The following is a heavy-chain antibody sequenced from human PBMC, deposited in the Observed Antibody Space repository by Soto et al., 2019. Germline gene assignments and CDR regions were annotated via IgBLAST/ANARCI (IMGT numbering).Heavy chain of an antibody. Sequence: NPSETLSLTCTVSGGSISSYYWSWIRQPPGKGLEWIGYIYYSGSTNYNPSLKSRVTISVDTSKNQFSLKLSSVTAADTAVYYCARADSTGFIYYFDSWGQGTLVTVSS. CDR1: GGSISSYY. D-gene: IGHD3-22*01. CDR2: IYYSGST. CDR3: ARADSTGFIYYFDS. J-gene: IGHJ4*02. V-gene: IGHV4-59*01.